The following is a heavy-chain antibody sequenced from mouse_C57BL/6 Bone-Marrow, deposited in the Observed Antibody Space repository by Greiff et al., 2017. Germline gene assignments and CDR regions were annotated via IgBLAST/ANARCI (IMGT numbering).Heavy chain of an antibody. Sequence: VQLQQSGPGLVQPSPCLSISCTVSGFSLTSYGVHWVRQSPGKGLEWLGVIWSGGSTDSNAAFISRLSISKDNSKSQVFFKMNSLQADDTAIYYCAGENYYGSSSFDYWGQGTTLTVSA. V-gene: IGHV2-2*01. CDR3: AGENYYGSSSFDY. CDR2: IWSGGST. D-gene: IGHD1-1*01. CDR1: GFSLTSYG. J-gene: IGHJ2*01.